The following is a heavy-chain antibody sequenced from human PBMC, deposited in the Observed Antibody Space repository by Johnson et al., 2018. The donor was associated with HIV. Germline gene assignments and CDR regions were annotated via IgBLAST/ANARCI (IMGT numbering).Heavy chain of an antibody. D-gene: IGHD3-10*01. CDR1: GLSFNSYV. Sequence: QVQLVESGGGVVQPRRSLRLSCVASGLSFNSYVMHWVRQAPGKGLQWVAVISYDGTKIHYADSMKGRFTISRDNSKNTLYLQMNSLRAEDTAVYYCARVSLYYGSGNDAFDIWGQGTMVTVSS. V-gene: IGHV3-30*14. CDR2: ISYDGTKI. CDR3: ARVSLYYGSGNDAFDI. J-gene: IGHJ3*02.